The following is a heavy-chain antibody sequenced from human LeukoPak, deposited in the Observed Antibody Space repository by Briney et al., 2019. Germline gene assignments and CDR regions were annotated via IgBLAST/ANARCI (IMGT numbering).Heavy chain of an antibody. Sequence: SETLSLTCAVYGGSFSGYYWSWIRQPPGKGLEGIGEINHSGSTNYNPSLKSRVTISIDTSKNQFSLKLSSVTAADTAVYYCATTQYSSSWYGRSYWGQGALVTVSS. D-gene: IGHD6-13*01. V-gene: IGHV4-34*01. CDR3: ATTQYSSSWYGRSY. CDR1: GGSFSGYY. CDR2: INHSGST. J-gene: IGHJ4*02.